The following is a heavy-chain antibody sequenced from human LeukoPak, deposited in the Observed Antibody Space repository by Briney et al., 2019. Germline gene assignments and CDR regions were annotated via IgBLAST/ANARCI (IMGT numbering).Heavy chain of an antibody. V-gene: IGHV3-66*02. D-gene: IGHD3-16*01. CDR3: ARALPFGGYFDY. Sequence: PGGSLRLSCAASGFTVSSNYMSWVRQAPGKGLEWVSVIHGGATTYYADSVKGRFTISRDNSKNTLYLQMNSLRPEDTAVYYCARALPFGGYFDYWGQGTLVTVSS. J-gene: IGHJ4*02. CDR1: GFTVSSNY. CDR2: IHGGATT.